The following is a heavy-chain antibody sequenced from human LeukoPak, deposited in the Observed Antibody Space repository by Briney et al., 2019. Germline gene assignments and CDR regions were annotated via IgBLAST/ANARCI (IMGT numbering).Heavy chain of an antibody. CDR3: ARGERAGLVWFGPYYEY. V-gene: IGHV4-59*01. Sequence: PSETLSLTCTVSGGALNNYYWSWVRQHPGKALEWIGYIYYTGHTNYNPSLKSRVTISIDTSKKEFSLKLSSVTAADTAVYYCARGERAGLVWFGPYYEYWGQGNLVIVSS. CDR2: IYYTGHT. D-gene: IGHD3-10*01. CDR1: GGALNNYY. J-gene: IGHJ4*02.